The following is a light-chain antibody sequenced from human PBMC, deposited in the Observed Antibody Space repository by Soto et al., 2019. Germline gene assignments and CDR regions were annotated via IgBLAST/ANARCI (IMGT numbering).Light chain of an antibody. Sequence: QSVLTQPPSASGTPGQTVTISCSGSSSNIGGNYVYWYQQLPGTAPKLLIYRNDQRPSGVPDRSSGSKSGTSASLAISGLRSEDEADYYCAAWDDSLSGVFGGGTKVTVL. J-gene: IGLJ2*01. V-gene: IGLV1-47*01. CDR2: RND. CDR3: AAWDDSLSGV. CDR1: SSNIGGNY.